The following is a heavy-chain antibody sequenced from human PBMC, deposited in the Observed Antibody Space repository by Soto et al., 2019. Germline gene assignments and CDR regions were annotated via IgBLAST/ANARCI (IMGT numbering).Heavy chain of an antibody. J-gene: IGHJ6*02. V-gene: IGHV1-69*13. CDR1: GGTFSSYA. Sequence: SVKVSCKASGGTFSSYAISWVRQAPGQGLEWMGGIIPIFGTANYAQKFQGRVTITADESTSTAYMELSSLRSEDTAVYYCASQGGDTAMIYYYYYGMDVWGQGTTVTVSS. D-gene: IGHD5-18*01. CDR2: IIPIFGTA. CDR3: ASQGGDTAMIYYYYYGMDV.